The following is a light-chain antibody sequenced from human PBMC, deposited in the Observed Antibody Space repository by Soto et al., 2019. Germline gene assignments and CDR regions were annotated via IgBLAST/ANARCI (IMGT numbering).Light chain of an antibody. J-gene: IGKJ1*01. Sequence: DSHITQSPSSLSASVGDRVTITCRASRTISSYLNWYQQKPGKAPNLLIYAASNLQGGVPSRFSGSGSGTDFTLTISSLHSEDFATYYCQQTYSTPGTFGQGTKVDIK. CDR2: AAS. CDR1: RTISSY. CDR3: QQTYSTPGT. V-gene: IGKV1-39*01.